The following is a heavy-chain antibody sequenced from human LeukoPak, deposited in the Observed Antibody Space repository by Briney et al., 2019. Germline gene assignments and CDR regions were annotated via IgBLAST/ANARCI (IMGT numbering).Heavy chain of an antibody. Sequence: GRSLRLSCAASGFTFSSYAMHWVRQAPGKGLEWVAVISYDGSNKYYADSVKGRFTISRDNSKNTLYLQMNSLRAEDTAVYYCARDQGLDSSSLDDDAFDTWGQGTMVTVSS. V-gene: IGHV3-30*01. D-gene: IGHD6-13*01. CDR2: ISYDGSNK. J-gene: IGHJ3*02. CDR1: GFTFSSYA. CDR3: ARDQGLDSSSLDDDAFDT.